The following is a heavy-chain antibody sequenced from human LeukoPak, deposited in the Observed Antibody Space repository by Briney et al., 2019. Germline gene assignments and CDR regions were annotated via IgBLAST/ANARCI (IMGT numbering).Heavy chain of an antibody. D-gene: IGHD6-13*01. CDR1: GGTFSSYA. J-gene: IGHJ4*02. V-gene: IGHV1-46*01. CDR2: INPSGGST. Sequence: GASVKVSCKASGGTFSSYAISWVRQAPGQGLEWMGIINPSGGSTSYAQKFQGRVTMTRDTSTSTVYMELSSLRSEDTAVYYCARALYSSSPSPGYWGQGTLVTVSS. CDR3: ARALYSSSPSPGY.